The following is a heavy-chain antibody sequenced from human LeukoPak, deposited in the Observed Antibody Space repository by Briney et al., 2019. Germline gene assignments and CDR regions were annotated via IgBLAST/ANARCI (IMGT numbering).Heavy chain of an antibody. CDR3: ARDPYSGSYGNCYYYFMDV. Sequence: GGSLRLSCAASGFTFSSYNMNWVRQAPGKGLEWVSSITSGSSYIYYADSVKGRFTISRDNAKNSLYLQMNSLRAEDTAVYYCARDPYSGSYGNCYYYFMDVWGKGTTVTISS. J-gene: IGHJ6*03. D-gene: IGHD1-26*01. V-gene: IGHV3-21*01. CDR2: ITSGSSYI. CDR1: GFTFSSYN.